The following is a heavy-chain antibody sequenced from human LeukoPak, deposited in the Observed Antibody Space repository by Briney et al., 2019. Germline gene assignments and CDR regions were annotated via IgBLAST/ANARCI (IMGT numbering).Heavy chain of an antibody. V-gene: IGHV3-23*01. CDR3: AKGDSGYGGPFDY. D-gene: IGHD5-12*01. CDR2: ISGSGGST. Sequence: GGSLRLSCAASGFTFSSYVMSWVRQAPGKGLEWVSAISGSGGSTYYADSVKGRFTISRDNSKNTLYLQMNSLRAEDTAVYYCAKGDSGYGGPFDYWGQGTLVTVSS. CDR1: GFTFSSYV. J-gene: IGHJ4*02.